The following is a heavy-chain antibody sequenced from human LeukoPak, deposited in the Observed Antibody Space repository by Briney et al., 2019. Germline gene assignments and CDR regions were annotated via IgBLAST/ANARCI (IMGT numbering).Heavy chain of an antibody. J-gene: IGHJ4*02. CDR2: ISSSSSYI. D-gene: IGHD4-17*01. V-gene: IGHV3-21*01. CDR3: AREHDHGDPHFDY. Sequence: PGGSLRLSCAASGFTFSSYSMNWVRQAPGKGLEWVSSISSSSSYIYYADSVKGRFTISRDNAKNSLYLQMNSLRAEDTAVYYCAREHDHGDPHFDYWGQGTLVTVSS. CDR1: GFTFSSYS.